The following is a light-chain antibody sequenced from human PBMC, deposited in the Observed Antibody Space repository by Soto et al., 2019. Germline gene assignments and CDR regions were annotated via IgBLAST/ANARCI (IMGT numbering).Light chain of an antibody. V-gene: IGKV1-5*01. CDR3: QQYNAYST. CDR2: DAS. Sequence: DIQMTQSPSTLSASVGDRVTITCRASQSISSWLAWYRQKPGKAPKLLIYDASSLESGVPSRFSGSGSGTEFTLTTSSLQPDDFATYYCQQYNAYSTFGQGTKVDIK. J-gene: IGKJ1*01. CDR1: QSISSW.